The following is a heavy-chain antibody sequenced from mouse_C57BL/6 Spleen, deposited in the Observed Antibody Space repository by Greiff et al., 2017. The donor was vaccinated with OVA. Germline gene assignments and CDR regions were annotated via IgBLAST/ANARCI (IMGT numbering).Heavy chain of an antibody. CDR2: ISNGGGST. J-gene: IGHJ1*03. V-gene: IGHV5-12*01. D-gene: IGHD2-5*01. CDR3: ARNAYYSNYGYFDV. CDR1: GFTFSDYY. Sequence: DVKLVESGGGLVQPGGSLKLSCAASGFTFSDYYMYWVRQTPEKRLEWVAYISNGGGSTYYPDTVKGRFTISRDNAKNTLYLQMSRLKSEDTAMYYCARNAYYSNYGYFDVWGTGTTVTVSS.